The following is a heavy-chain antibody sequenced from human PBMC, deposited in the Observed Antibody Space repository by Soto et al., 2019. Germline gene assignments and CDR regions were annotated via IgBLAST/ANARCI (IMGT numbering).Heavy chain of an antibody. CDR2: IIPISDTT. V-gene: IGHV1-69*01. D-gene: IGHD2-2*01. Sequence: QVQLVQSGAEVKKPGSSVKVSCKASGGTFSSYAISWVRQAPGQGLEWMGGIIPISDTTNYAQKFKGRVTIPADEFTSTAYMELSSLRSEDTAVYYCARSQGSSTSLEIYYYYYYGMDVWGQGTTVTVSS. CDR3: ARSQGSSTSLEIYYYYYYGMDV. J-gene: IGHJ6*02. CDR1: GGTFSSYA.